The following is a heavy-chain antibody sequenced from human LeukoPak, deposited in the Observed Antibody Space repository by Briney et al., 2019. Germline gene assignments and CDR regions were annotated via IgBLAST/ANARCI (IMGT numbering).Heavy chain of an antibody. J-gene: IGHJ4*02. CDR1: GGTFSSYA. CDR3: ATATVTTYPSY. Sequence: ASVKVSCKASGGTFSSYAISWVRQAPGKGLEWMGGFDPEDGETIYAQKFQGRVTMTEDTSTDTAYMELSSLRSEDTAVYYCATATVTTYPSYWGQGTLVTVSS. V-gene: IGHV1-24*01. D-gene: IGHD4-17*01. CDR2: FDPEDGET.